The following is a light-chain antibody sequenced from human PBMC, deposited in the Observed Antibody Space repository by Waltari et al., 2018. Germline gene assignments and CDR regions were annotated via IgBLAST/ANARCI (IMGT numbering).Light chain of an antibody. CDR3: QQGNSFPPT. J-gene: IGKJ1*01. Sequence: DIQMTQSLSSVSASVEDRVTITCLASQDISSWLAWYQQKPGKAPKLLIYSASALQSGVPSRFSGSGSGTDFTLIINSLQPEDFATYYCQQGNSFPPTFGQGTKVEIK. V-gene: IGKV1-12*01. CDR2: SAS. CDR1: QDISSW.